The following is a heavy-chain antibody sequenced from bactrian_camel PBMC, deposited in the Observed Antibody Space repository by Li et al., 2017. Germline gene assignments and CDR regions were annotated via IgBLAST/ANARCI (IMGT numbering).Heavy chain of an antibody. J-gene: IGHJ4*01. CDR3: ASAAYNSNWSRLEKRYYKY. CDR1: GDTIGRYC. V-gene: IGHV3S55*01. Sequence: HVQLVESGGGSVQIGGSLRLSCVASGDTIGRYCMGWFRQIPDKEREAVAGIESDGSTSHADSVKGRFTISKDNARNTLALQMNSPKPEDSAMYYCASAAYNSNWSRLEKRYYKYWGQGTQVTVS. D-gene: IGHD6*01. CDR2: IESDGST.